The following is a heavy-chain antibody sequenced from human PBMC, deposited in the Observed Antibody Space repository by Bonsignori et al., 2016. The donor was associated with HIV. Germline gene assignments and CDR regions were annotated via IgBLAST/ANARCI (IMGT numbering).Heavy chain of an antibody. Sequence: WIRQPPGKGLEWVSSISSSINYINYADSVKGRFTISRDNAKNSLYLQMNSLRAEDTAVYYCARDEGHIVGGIAAGAFDIWGQGTMVTVSS. CDR3: ARDEGHIVGGIAAGAFDI. CDR2: ISSSINYI. V-gene: IGHV3-21*01. D-gene: IGHD1-26*01. J-gene: IGHJ3*02.